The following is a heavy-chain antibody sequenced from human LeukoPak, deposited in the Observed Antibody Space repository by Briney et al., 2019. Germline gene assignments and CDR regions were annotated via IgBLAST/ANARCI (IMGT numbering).Heavy chain of an antibody. CDR1: GFTFNSYA. J-gene: IGHJ1*01. V-gene: IGHV3-30-3*01. CDR2: ISYDGSNK. CDR3: ARDRVAVAAAAEYFQH. Sequence: PGGSLRLSCAASGFTFNSYAMHWVRQAPGKGLEWVAVISYDGSNKYYADSVKDRFTISRDNSKNTLYLQMNSLRAEDTAVYYCARDRVAVAAAAEYFQHWGQGTLVTVSS. D-gene: IGHD6-19*01.